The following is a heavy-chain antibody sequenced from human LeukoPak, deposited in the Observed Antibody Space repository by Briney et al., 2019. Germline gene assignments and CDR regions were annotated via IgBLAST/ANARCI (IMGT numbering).Heavy chain of an antibody. CDR3: ARPGGSYDILTGYYNEGYFDY. Sequence: GGSLRLSCAASGFTFSSYAMSWVRQAPGKGLEWVSAISGSGGSTYYADSVKGRFTISRDNSKNTLYLQMNSLRAEDTAVYYCARPGGSYDILTGYYNEGYFDYWGQGTLVTVSS. V-gene: IGHV3-23*01. D-gene: IGHD3-9*01. CDR1: GFTFSSYA. CDR2: ISGSGGST. J-gene: IGHJ4*02.